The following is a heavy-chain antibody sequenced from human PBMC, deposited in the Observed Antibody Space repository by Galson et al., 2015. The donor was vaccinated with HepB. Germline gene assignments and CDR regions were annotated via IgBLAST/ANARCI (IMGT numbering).Heavy chain of an antibody. V-gene: IGHV3-21*01. J-gene: IGHJ4*02. CDR1: GFTFSSYS. CDR2: ISSSSSYI. D-gene: IGHD6-19*01. Sequence: SLRLSCAASGFTFSSYSTNWVRQAPGKGLEWVSSISSSSSYIYYADSVKGRFTISRDNAKNSLYLQMNSLRAEDTAVYYCAGLGHSSGWYDPLRGYWGQGTLVTVSS. CDR3: AGLGHSSGWYDPLRGY.